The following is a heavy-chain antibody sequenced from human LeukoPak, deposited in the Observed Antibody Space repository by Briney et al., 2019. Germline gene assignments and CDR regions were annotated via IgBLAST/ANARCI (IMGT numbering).Heavy chain of an antibody. CDR2: ISYDGSNK. Sequence: TGRSLRLSCAASGFTFSSYGMHWVRQAPGKGLEWVAVISYDGSNKYYADSVKGRFTISRDNSNNTLYLQMNSLRAEDTAVYYCAKGSRSSGHYSDYWGQGTLVTVSS. D-gene: IGHD3-22*01. CDR1: GFTFSSYG. CDR3: AKGSRSSGHYSDY. V-gene: IGHV3-30*18. J-gene: IGHJ4*02.